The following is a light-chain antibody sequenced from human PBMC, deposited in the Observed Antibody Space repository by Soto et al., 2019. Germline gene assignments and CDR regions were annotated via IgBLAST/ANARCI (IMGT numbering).Light chain of an antibody. Sequence: EIVLTQSPGTLSLSPRERTTLSCRASQSVSSSYLAWYQQKPGQAPRLLIDGASSRATGIPDRFSGSGSGTDFTLTISRLEPEDFAVYYCQQYGSSPLITFGQGTRLEIK. CDR3: QQYGSSPLIT. CDR1: QSVSSSY. J-gene: IGKJ5*01. V-gene: IGKV3-20*01. CDR2: GAS.